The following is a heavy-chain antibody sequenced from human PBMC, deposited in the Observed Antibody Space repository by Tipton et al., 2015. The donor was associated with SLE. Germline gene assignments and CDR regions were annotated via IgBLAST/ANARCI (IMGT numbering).Heavy chain of an antibody. V-gene: IGHV4-4*07. CDR1: GGSISICY. CDR2: IYSSGST. D-gene: IGHD3-10*01. J-gene: IGHJ5*02. Sequence: TLSLTCTVSGGSISICYWSWMRQPAGKGLEGVGRIYSSGSTNYKSSLQSRVTISLDTSKNQFSLKLSSVTAADTAVYYCARGQGSYYDNWFDPWGQGTLVTVSS. CDR3: ARGQGSYYDNWFDP.